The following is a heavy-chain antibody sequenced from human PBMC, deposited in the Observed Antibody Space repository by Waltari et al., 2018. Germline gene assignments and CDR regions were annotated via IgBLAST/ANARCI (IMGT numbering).Heavy chain of an antibody. D-gene: IGHD2-21*01. CDR1: GGSITTITYF. CDR2: FSYNGNT. Sequence: QLQMQESGPGLVRPSETLSLTCPVSGGSITTITYFWGWIRQPPGKGLEWIASFSYNGNTYYNPSLKSRVTISGDTSKNQFSLVLTSVTAADTAVYYCARGLGAIYWGHGTLVTVSS. V-gene: IGHV4-39*07. CDR3: ARGLGAIY. J-gene: IGHJ4*01.